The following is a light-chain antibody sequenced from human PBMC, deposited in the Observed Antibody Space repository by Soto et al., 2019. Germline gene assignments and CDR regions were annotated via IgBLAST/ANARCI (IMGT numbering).Light chain of an antibody. CDR1: SSNIGANYD. V-gene: IGLV1-40*01. J-gene: IGLJ3*02. CDR3: QSYDSGVRGWV. CDR2: GDN. Sequence: QSVLTQPPSVSGAPGQRVTISCSGSSSNIGANYDVHWYQHLPGNAPKLLVYGDNNRPSGVPDRFSGSKSGTSASLAITGLQPEDETHYYCQSYDSGVRGWVFGGGTKLTVL.